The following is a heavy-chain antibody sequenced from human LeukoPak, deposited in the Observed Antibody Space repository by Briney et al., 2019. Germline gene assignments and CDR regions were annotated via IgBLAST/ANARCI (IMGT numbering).Heavy chain of an antibody. Sequence: GGSLRLSCSASGFTFSSYAMHCVRQAPGKGLEYVSAISSNGGSTYYADSVKGRFTISRDNSKNTLYLQMNSLRAEDTAVYYCARRYGSGWYDYWGQGTLVTVSS. J-gene: IGHJ4*02. V-gene: IGHV3-64*04. D-gene: IGHD6-19*01. CDR2: ISSNGGST. CDR3: ARRYGSGWYDY. CDR1: GFTFSSYA.